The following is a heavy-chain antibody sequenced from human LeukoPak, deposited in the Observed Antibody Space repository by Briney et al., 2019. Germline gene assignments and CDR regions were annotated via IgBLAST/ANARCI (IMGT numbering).Heavy chain of an antibody. J-gene: IGHJ6*03. CDR3: PPPGGFGELPPHYYYYMDV. D-gene: IGHD3-10*01. CDR1: GGTFSSYA. CDR2: IIPIFGTA. V-gene: IGHV1-69*05. Sequence: SVKVSCKASGGTFSSYAISWVRQAPGQGLEWMGGIIPIFGTANYAQKFQGRVTITTDESTSTAYMELSSLRSEDTAVYYCPPPGGFGELPPHYYYYMDVWGKGTTVTVSS.